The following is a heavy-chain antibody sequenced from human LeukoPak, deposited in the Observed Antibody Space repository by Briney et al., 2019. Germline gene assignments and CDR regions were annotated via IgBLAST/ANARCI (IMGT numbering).Heavy chain of an antibody. Sequence: PGGSLRLSCAASGFTFSSYGMHWVRQAPGKGLVWVSRINPDGTTTSYADSVKGRFTISRDNAKNSLYLQMNSLRAEDTAVYYCAREEGIVGATALMDVWGQGTTVTVSS. V-gene: IGHV3-74*01. CDR1: GFTFSSYG. J-gene: IGHJ6*02. CDR2: INPDGTTT. CDR3: AREEGIVGATALMDV. D-gene: IGHD1-26*01.